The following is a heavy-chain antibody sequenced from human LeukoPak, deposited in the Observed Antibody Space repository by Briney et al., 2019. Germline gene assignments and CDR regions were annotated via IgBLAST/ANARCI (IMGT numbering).Heavy chain of an antibody. CDR3: ARGETSSYDY. D-gene: IGHD2-2*01. J-gene: IGHJ4*02. Sequence: GGSLRLSCAASGVTVDSNSMSWVRQAPGKGLEWVSVIYSGGSTYHADSVKGRFTISRDNSKNTLYLQMNSLRAEDTAVYYCARGETSSYDYWGQGTLVTVSS. CDR1: GVTVDSNS. V-gene: IGHV3-53*01. CDR2: IYSGGST.